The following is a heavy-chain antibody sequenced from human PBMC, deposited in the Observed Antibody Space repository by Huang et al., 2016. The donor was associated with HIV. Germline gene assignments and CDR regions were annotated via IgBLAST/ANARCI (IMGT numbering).Heavy chain of an antibody. V-gene: IGHV4-34*01. CDR2: INQSGST. J-gene: IGHJ3*02. D-gene: IGHD1-1*01. Sequence: QVQLQQWGAGLLTPSETLSLTCAVYGGSFSGYYWSWIRQSPGKGLEWIGEINQSGSTNYNPSLKSRLTRSVDTSKNQFALKLSSVTAADTAVYYWAREKMMSWLDDHDAFDIWGQGTMVTVSS. CDR3: AREKMMSWLDDHDAFDI. CDR1: GGSFSGYY.